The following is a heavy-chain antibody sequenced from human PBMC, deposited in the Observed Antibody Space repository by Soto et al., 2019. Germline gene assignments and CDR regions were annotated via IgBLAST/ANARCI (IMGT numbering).Heavy chain of an antibody. V-gene: IGHV3-23*01. CDR3: AKDPRMYGDYLEYFQH. Sequence: GSLRLSCAASGFTFSSYAMSWVRQAPGKGLEWVSAISGSGGSTYYADSVKGRFTISRDNSKNTLYLQMNSLRAEDTAVYYCAKDPRMYGDYLEYFQHWGQGTLVTVSS. J-gene: IGHJ1*01. D-gene: IGHD4-17*01. CDR1: GFTFSSYA. CDR2: ISGSGGST.